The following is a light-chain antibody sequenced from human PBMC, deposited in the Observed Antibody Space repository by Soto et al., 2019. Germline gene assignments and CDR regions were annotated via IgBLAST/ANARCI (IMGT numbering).Light chain of an antibody. J-gene: IGLJ2*01. CDR1: SGSIASNY. Sequence: NFMLTQPHSVSESPGKTVTISCTRSSGSIASNYVQWYQQRPGSYPTTLIYEDNQRPSGVPDRFSGSIDSSSNSASLTISGLKTEDEADYYCQSYDSSLSGSVVFGGGTKLTVL. V-gene: IGLV6-57*01. CDR2: EDN. CDR3: QSYDSSLSGSVV.